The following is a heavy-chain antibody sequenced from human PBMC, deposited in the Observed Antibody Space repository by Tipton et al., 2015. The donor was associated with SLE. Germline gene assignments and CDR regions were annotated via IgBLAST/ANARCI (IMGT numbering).Heavy chain of an antibody. V-gene: IGHV4-34*01. CDR2: IHHIGGT. D-gene: IGHD3-10*01. J-gene: IGHJ3*02. Sequence: TLSLTCAVYGGSTSDTNWSWIRQPPGKGLVWIGEIHHIGGTKYSPFLKSRVTISIDTSKNQFSLKLSSVTAADTAVYYCARLRGLLFAFDIWGQGTMVTVSS. CDR1: GGSTSDTN. CDR3: ARLRGLLFAFDI.